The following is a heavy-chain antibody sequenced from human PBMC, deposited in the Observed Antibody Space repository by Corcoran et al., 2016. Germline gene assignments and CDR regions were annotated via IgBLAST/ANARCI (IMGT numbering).Heavy chain of an antibody. J-gene: IGHJ5*02. V-gene: IGHV3-74*01. CDR2: INSDGSST. CDR3: ARAPGGGSWFDP. D-gene: IGHD3-16*01. CDR1: GFTFSSYW. Sequence: EVQLVESGGGLVQPGGSLRLSCAASGFTFSSYWMHWVRQAPGKGLVWVSRINSDGSSTRYADSVKGRFTISRDNAKNTLYLQMNSLRAEGTAGYYCARAPGGGSWFDPWGQGTLVTVAS.